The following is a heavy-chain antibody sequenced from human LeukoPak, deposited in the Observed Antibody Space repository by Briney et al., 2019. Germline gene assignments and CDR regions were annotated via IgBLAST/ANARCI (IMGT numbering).Heavy chain of an antibody. CDR1: GFTFSSYA. CDR3: AKRWDIVVVVAARDYFDY. V-gene: IGHV3-23*01. D-gene: IGHD2-15*01. CDR2: ISGSGGST. J-gene: IGHJ4*02. Sequence: GGSLRLSCAASGFTFSSYAMSWVRQAPGKGLEWVSAISGSGGSTYYADSVKGRFTISRDNSKNTLYLQMNSLRAEDTAVYYCAKRWDIVVVVAARDYFDYWGQGTLVTVSS.